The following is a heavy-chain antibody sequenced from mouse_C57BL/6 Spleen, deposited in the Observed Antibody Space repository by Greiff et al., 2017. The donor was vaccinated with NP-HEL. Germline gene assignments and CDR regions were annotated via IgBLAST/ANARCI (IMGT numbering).Heavy chain of an antibody. V-gene: IGHV1-64*01. J-gene: IGHJ3*01. D-gene: IGHD4-1*01. CDR3: ARDWDGLAY. CDR2: IHPNSGST. Sequence: QVQLQQPGAELVKPGASVKLSCKASGYTFTSYWMHWVKQRPGQGLEWIGMIHPNSGSTNYNEKFKSKATLTVDKSSSTDYMQLSRLTSGDSAVYYCARDWDGLAYWGQGTLVTVSA. CDR1: GYTFTSYW.